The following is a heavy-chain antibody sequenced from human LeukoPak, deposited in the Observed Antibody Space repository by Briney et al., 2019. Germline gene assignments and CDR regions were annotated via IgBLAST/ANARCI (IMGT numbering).Heavy chain of an antibody. V-gene: IGHV3-23*01. D-gene: IGHD2-15*01. CDR1: GFTFSSYA. CDR3: AKSGILGTYYFDY. CDR2: IRGSGGST. Sequence: GGSLRLSCAASGFTFSSYAMSWVRQAPGKGLEWVSAIRGSGGSTYYADSVKGRFTISRDNSKNTLYLQMNSLRAEDTAVYYCAKSGILGTYYFDYWGQGTLVTVSS. J-gene: IGHJ4*02.